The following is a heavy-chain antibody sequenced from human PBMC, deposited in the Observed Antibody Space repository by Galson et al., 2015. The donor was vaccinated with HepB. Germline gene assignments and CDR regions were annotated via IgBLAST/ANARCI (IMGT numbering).Heavy chain of an antibody. J-gene: IGHJ6*03. CDR1: GYTFTSYA. D-gene: IGHD6-13*01. V-gene: IGHV7-4-1*02. CDR3: ARVYSSSWSDYYYMDV. CDR2: INTNTGNP. Sequence: SVKVSCKASGYTFTSYAMNWVRQAPGQGLEWMGWINTNTGNPTYAQGFTGRFVFSLDTSVSTAYLQISSLKAEDTAVYYCARVYSSSWSDYYYMDVWGKGTTVTVSS.